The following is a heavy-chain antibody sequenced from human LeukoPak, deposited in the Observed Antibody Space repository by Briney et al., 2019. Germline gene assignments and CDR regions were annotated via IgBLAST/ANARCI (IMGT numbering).Heavy chain of an antibody. CDR3: ARTGIAVAGNSPYYYYGMDV. Sequence: SQTLSLTCAISGDSVSSNSAAWNWIRQSPSRGLEWLGRTYYRFKWYNDYAVSVKSRITINPDTSKNQFSLQLNSVTPEDTAVYYCARTGIAVAGNSPYYYYGMDVWGQGTTVTVSS. J-gene: IGHJ6*02. V-gene: IGHV6-1*01. D-gene: IGHD6-19*01. CDR2: TYYRFKWYN. CDR1: GDSVSSNSAA.